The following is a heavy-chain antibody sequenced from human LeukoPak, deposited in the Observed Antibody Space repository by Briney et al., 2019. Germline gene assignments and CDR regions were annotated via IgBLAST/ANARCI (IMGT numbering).Heavy chain of an antibody. D-gene: IGHD4-17*01. Sequence: SETLSLTCTVSGGSISSGDYYWSWIRQPPGKGLEWIGYIYYSGSTYYNPSLKSRVTISVDRSKNQFSLKPSSVTAADTAVYYCARGIDTYGDYEPDGDAFDIWGQGTMVTVSS. V-gene: IGHV4-30-4*01. CDR1: GGSISSGDYY. J-gene: IGHJ3*02. CDR3: ARGIDTYGDYEPDGDAFDI. CDR2: IYYSGST.